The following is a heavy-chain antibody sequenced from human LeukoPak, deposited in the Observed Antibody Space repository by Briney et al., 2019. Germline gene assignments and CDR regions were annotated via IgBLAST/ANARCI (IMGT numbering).Heavy chain of an antibody. CDR2: IHTSGST. D-gene: IGHD3-22*01. V-gene: IGHV4-4*07. Sequence: SETLSLTCTVSGGPISSDYWSWIRQPDGKGLEWIGRIHTSGSTDYNPSLKSRVTMSVDTSKNQFSLKLSSVTAADTAVYYCARDRYYYDSSGSFSVWGQGTLVTVSS. CDR3: ARDRYYYDSSGSFSV. J-gene: IGHJ4*02. CDR1: GGPISSDY.